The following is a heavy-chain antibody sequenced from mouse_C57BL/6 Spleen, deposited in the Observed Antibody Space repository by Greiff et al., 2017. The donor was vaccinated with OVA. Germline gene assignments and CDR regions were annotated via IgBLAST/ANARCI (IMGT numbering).Heavy chain of an antibody. Sequence: VQLQQSGAELVRPGTSVKVSCKASGYAFTNYLIEWVKQRPGQGLEWIGVINPGSGGTNYNEKFKGKATLTADKSSSTAYMQLSSLTSEDSAVYFCASGVIYYDYAFDYWGQGTTLTVSS. J-gene: IGHJ2*01. D-gene: IGHD2-4*01. V-gene: IGHV1-54*01. CDR3: ASGVIYYDYAFDY. CDR2: INPGSGGT. CDR1: GYAFTNYL.